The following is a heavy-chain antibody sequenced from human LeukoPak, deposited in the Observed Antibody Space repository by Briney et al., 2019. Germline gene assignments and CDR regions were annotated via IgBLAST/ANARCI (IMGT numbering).Heavy chain of an antibody. D-gene: IGHD6-6*01. J-gene: IGHJ4*02. CDR1: GYTFTSYI. V-gene: IGHV1-2*02. Sequence: ASVKVSCKASGYTFTSYIISWVRQAPGQGLEWMGWINPNSGGTNYAQKFQGRVTMTRDTSISTAYMELSRLRSDDTAVYYCARGSSSSSIDYWGQGTLVTVSS. CDR2: INPNSGGT. CDR3: ARGSSSSSIDY.